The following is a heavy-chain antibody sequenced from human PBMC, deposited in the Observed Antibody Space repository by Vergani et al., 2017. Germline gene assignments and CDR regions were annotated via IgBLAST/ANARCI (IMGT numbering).Heavy chain of an antibody. D-gene: IGHD6-6*01. CDR3: GKGSSSSLFDY. CDR1: GFTFSRYA. J-gene: IGHJ4*02. CDR2: SSGSGGST. Sequence: EVQLLESGGGLVQPGGSLRLSCAASGFTFSRYAMSWVRQAPGKGLEWVSASSGSGGSTYYADSVKGRFTISRDNSKNTLYLQMNSLRAGDTAVYYCGKGSSSSLFDYWGQGTLVTVSS. V-gene: IGHV3-23*01.